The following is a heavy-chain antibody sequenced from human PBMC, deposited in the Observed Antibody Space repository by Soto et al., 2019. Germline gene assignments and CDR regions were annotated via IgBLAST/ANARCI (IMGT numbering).Heavy chain of an antibody. Sequence: ASVKVSWKASGGTFSSYAISWVRQAPGQGLEWMGGIIPIFGTADYAQKFQGRVTITADESTSTAYMELSSLRSEDTAVYYCASPSTVTTKYYFDYWGQGTLVTVSS. V-gene: IGHV1-69*13. CDR2: IIPIFGTA. CDR3: ASPSTVTTKYYFDY. J-gene: IGHJ4*02. CDR1: GGTFSSYA. D-gene: IGHD4-17*01.